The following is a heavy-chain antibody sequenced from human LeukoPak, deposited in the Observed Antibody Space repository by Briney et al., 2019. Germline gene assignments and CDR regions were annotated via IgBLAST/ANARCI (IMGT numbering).Heavy chain of an antibody. CDR3: AKDVPYSSGWAEFDY. J-gene: IGHJ4*02. Sequence: GGSLRLSCAASGFTFSSYAMSWVRQAPGKGLEWVSAISGSGAGTYYADSVKGRFTISRDNSKNTLYLQMNSLRAEDTAVYYCAKDVPYSSGWAEFDYWGQGALVTVSS. CDR2: ISGSGAGT. V-gene: IGHV3-23*01. CDR1: GFTFSSYA. D-gene: IGHD6-19*01.